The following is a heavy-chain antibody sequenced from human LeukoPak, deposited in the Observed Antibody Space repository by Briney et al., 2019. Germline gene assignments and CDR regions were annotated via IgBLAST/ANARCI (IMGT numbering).Heavy chain of an antibody. V-gene: IGHV4-39*07. CDR2: IYYSGST. D-gene: IGHD6-19*01. CDR1: GGSISSSSYY. CDR3: ARGLGRSSGWYKGPLFDY. Sequence: SETLSLTCTVSGGSISSSSYYWGWIRQPPGKGLEWIGSIYYSGSTYYNPSLRSRVTISVDKSKNQFSLKLSSVTAADTAVYYCARGLGRSSGWYKGPLFDYWGQGTLVTVSS. J-gene: IGHJ4*02.